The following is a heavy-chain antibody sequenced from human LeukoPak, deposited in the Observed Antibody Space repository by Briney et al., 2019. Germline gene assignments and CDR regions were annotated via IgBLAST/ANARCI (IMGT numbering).Heavy chain of an antibody. Sequence: GASVKVSCKASGYTHTSYYVHWVRQAPTQGLEWMGIINPSGGSTSYAQKFQGRVTMTRDTSTSTVYMELSSLRSEDTAVYYCARGAQASITMVRGVVDYWGQGTLVTVSS. CDR2: INPSGGST. V-gene: IGHV1-46*01. D-gene: IGHD3-10*01. CDR1: GYTHTSYY. CDR3: ARGAQASITMVRGVVDY. J-gene: IGHJ4*02.